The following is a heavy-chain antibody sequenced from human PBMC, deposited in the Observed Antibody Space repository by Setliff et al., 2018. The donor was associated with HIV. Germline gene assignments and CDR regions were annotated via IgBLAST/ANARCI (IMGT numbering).Heavy chain of an antibody. V-gene: IGHV3-74*01. Sequence: GGSLRLSCAVSGLNFNNYWMHWVRQAPGKGLVWVSHIKSDGSVIQYADSVKGRFTISRANSKNTLYLQRNSPRAEDTAVYYCARDGYSSSWYVDTYYMDVWGKGNTVTVS. CDR1: GLNFNNYW. CDR3: ARDGYSSSWYVDTYYMDV. D-gene: IGHD6-13*01. J-gene: IGHJ6*03. CDR2: IKSDGSVI.